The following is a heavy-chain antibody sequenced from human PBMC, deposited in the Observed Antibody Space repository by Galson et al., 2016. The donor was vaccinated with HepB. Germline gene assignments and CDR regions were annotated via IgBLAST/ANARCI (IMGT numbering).Heavy chain of an antibody. CDR2: ISYDGSNK. Sequence: SLRLSCAASGFAFGDYAMSWFRQAPGKGLEWVAIISYDGSNKYYADPVKGRFTISRDNSKNTLYLQMNSLRADDTAVFYCARDEGRSYSGMDFWGQGTLVTVSS. V-gene: IGHV3-30*04. CDR1: GFAFGDYA. D-gene: IGHD1-26*01. J-gene: IGHJ4*02. CDR3: ARDEGRSYSGMDF.